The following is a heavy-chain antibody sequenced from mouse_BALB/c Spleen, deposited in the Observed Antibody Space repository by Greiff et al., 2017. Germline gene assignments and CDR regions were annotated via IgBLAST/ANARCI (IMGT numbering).Heavy chain of an antibody. CDR2: ISSGGST. Sequence: EVKLVESGGGLVKPGGSLKLSCAASGFTFSSYAMSWVRQTPEKRLEWVASISSGGSTYYPDSVKGRFTISRDNARNTLYLQMSSLRSEDTAMYYCARAHLLHWYFDVWGAGTTVTVSS. V-gene: IGHV5-6-5*01. CDR3: ARAHLLHWYFDV. D-gene: IGHD2-1*01. CDR1: GFTFSSYA. J-gene: IGHJ1*01.